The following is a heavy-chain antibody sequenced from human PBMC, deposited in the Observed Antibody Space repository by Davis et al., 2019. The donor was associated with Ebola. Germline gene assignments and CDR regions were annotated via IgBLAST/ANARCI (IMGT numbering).Heavy chain of an antibody. V-gene: IGHV4-61*01. D-gene: IGHD2-2*01. J-gene: IGHJ6*03. CDR2: IYYSGST. CDR3: ARGQGYCSSTSCYQSYYMDV. CDR1: GGSVSSGSYY. Sequence: PSETLSLTCTVSGGSVSSGSYYWSWIRQPPGKGLEWIGYIYYSGSTNYNPSLKSRVTISVDTSKNQFSLKLSSVTAADTAVYYCARGQGYCSSTSCYQSYYMDVWGKGTTVTVSS.